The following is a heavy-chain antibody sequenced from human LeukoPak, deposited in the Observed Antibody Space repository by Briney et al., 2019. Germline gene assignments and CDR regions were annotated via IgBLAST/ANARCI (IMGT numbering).Heavy chain of an antibody. D-gene: IGHD4-23*01. J-gene: IGHJ3*02. CDR1: GFTFDDYA. CDR2: ISWNSGSI. CDR3: AKARTVVTLDAFDI. V-gene: IGHV3-9*01. Sequence: GGSLRLSCAASGFTFDDYAMHWVRQAPGKGLEWVSGISWNSGSIGYADSVKGRFTISRDNAKNSLYLQMNSLRAEDTALYYCAKARTVVTLDAFDIWGQGTMVTVSS.